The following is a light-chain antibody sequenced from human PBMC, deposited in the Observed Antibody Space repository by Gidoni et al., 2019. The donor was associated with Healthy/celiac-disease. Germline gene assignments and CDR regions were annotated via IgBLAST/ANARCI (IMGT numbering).Light chain of an antibody. J-gene: IGKJ1*01. CDR3: QQGNSFPRT. V-gene: IGKV1-12*01. CDR1: QGISSW. Sequence: IQLTQSPSSMSASVGDRVTITCRASQGISSWLDWYQQKPGKAPKLLIYAASSLQSGFPSRFSGSGSGTDFTLTISSLQPEDFATYYCQQGNSFPRTFGQGTKVEIK. CDR2: AAS.